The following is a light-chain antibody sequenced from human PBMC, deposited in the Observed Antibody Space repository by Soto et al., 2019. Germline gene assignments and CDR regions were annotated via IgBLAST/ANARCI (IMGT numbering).Light chain of an antibody. V-gene: IGKV4-1*01. CDR3: QEYYTTPYT. J-gene: IGKJ2*01. CDR1: QSILYSSNYKSY. CDR2: WAS. Sequence: DIVMTQSPDSLAVSLGERATINCKSSQSILYSSNYKSYLAWYQQRPGQPPKLLIYWASTRESGVSDRFSGSGSGTDFTLTISSLQAEDVAVYYCQEYYTTPYTFGLGTKLEIK.